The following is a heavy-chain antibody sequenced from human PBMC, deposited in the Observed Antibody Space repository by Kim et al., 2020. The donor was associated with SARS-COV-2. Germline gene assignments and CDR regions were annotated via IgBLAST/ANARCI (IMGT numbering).Heavy chain of an antibody. V-gene: IGHV5-10-1*01. CDR3: ARGFLTSYYYYGMDV. J-gene: IGHJ6*02. Sequence: PSFQGHVTISADKSISTAYLQWSSLKASDTAMYYCARGFLTSYYYYGMDVWGQGTTVTVSS. D-gene: IGHD3-9*01.